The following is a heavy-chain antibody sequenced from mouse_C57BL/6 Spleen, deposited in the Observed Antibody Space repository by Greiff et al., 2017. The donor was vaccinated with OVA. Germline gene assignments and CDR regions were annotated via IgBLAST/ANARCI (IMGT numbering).Heavy chain of an antibody. CDR1: GYTFTSYW. Sequence: QVQLQQSGAELVRPGSSVKLSYKASGYTFTSYWMDWVKQRPGQGLEWIGNIYPSDSETHYNQKFKDKATLTVDKSSSTAYMQLSSLTSEDSAVYYCARGDYEAWFAYWGQGTLVTVSA. V-gene: IGHV1-61*01. CDR2: IYPSDSET. CDR3: ARGDYEAWFAY. D-gene: IGHD2-4*01. J-gene: IGHJ3*01.